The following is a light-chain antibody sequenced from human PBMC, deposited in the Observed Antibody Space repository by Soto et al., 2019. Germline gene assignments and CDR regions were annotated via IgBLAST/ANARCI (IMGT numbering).Light chain of an antibody. CDR2: DAS. CDR1: QTVSSSF. CDR3: HQYGYLGT. Sequence: EIVLPQSPGTLSLSPGERATLSCRTSQTVSSSFLAWYQQTPGQAPRLLIYDASIRATDIPDRFTGSGSGTDFTLTISRLEPEDFAVYYCHQYGYLGTFGQGTKVDIK. V-gene: IGKV3-20*01. J-gene: IGKJ1*01.